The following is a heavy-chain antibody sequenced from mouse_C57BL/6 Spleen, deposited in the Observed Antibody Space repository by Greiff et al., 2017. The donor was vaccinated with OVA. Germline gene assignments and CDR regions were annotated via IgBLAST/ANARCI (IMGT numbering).Heavy chain of an antibody. D-gene: IGHD3-2*02. CDR1: GYSITSGYY. Sequence: DVQLQESGPGLVKPSQSLSLTCSVTGYSITSGYYWNWIRQFPGNKREWMGYISYDGSNNYNPYLKNRISITRDTSKNQFFLKLNSVTTEDTATYYCARGAQATPLFDYWGQGTTLTVSS. V-gene: IGHV3-6*01. CDR3: ARGAQATPLFDY. CDR2: ISYDGSN. J-gene: IGHJ2*01.